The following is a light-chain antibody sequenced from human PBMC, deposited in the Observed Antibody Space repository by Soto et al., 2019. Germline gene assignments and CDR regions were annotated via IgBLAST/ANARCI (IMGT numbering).Light chain of an antibody. CDR3: QQRTDWPPWT. J-gene: IGKJ1*01. CDR1: QSVSLS. Sequence: EILLRQSPATLSLSLGGRATLSCRASQSVSLSLAWYQQKPGQAPRLLIYDAANRASGFPARFSGSGSGTDFTLTISSLQPEDFAVYYCQQRTDWPPWTFGQGTKVDIK. V-gene: IGKV3-11*01. CDR2: DAA.